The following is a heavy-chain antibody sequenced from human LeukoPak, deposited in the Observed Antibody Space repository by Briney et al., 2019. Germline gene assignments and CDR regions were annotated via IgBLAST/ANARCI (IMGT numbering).Heavy chain of an antibody. CDR3: AKGRGVDWYYFDY. CDR1: GFTFSNYA. V-gene: IGHV3-23*01. D-gene: IGHD3-10*01. CDR2: ISGSGGST. J-gene: IGHJ4*02. Sequence: GGSLRLSCAASGFTFSNYAMSWVRQAPGKGLEWVSAISGSGGSTYYADSVKGRFTISRDNSKNTLYLQMNSLRAEDTAVYYCAKGRGVDWYYFDYWGQGTLVTVSS.